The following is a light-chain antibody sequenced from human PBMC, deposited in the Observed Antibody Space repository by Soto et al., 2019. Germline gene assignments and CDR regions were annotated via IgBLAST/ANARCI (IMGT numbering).Light chain of an antibody. CDR3: QQRSNWPIT. J-gene: IGKJ5*01. Sequence: EIVMTQSPVTLSVSPGERATLSFRASQSVSNKLAWYQQKPGQAPRLLIYDASTRATGIPARFSGSGSGTDFTLAISSLEPEDFAVYYCQQRSNWPITFGQGTRLEIK. CDR1: QSVSNK. CDR2: DAS. V-gene: IGKV3-11*01.